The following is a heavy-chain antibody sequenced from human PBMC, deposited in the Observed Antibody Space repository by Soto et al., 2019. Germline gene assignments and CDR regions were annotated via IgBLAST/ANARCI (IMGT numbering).Heavy chain of an antibody. CDR3: TRDPPPQYCSGGSCYSDY. V-gene: IGHV3-49*03. CDR2: IRSKAYGGTT. Sequence: GGSLRLSCTASGFTFGDYAMSWFRQAPGKGLEWVGFIRSKAYGGTTEYAASVKGRFTISRDDSKSIAYLQMNSLKTEDKAVYYCTRDPPPQYCSGGSCYSDYWGQGTLVTVSS. D-gene: IGHD2-15*01. J-gene: IGHJ4*02. CDR1: GFTFGDYA.